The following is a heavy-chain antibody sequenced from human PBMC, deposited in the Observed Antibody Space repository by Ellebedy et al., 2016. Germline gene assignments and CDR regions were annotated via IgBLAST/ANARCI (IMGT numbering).Heavy chain of an antibody. J-gene: IGHJ4*02. CDR3: ARGPTHGGFDH. V-gene: IGHV3-30*03. CDR1: GFSFSSSD. CDR2: ITPDDKRE. Sequence: GESLKISCAASGFSFSSSDMHWVRQAPGKGLEWVAHITPDDKREYYADSVKGRFTIPRDNSKNTVYLQMNSLRGDDTAVYYCARGPTHGGFDHWGQGTLVTASS. D-gene: IGHD3-16*01.